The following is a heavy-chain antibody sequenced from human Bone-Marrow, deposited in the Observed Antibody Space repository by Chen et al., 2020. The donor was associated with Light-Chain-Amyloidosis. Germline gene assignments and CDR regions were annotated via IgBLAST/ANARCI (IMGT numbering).Heavy chain of an antibody. J-gene: IGHJ3*02. CDR3: AKDISYDDILPDYPADAFDI. V-gene: IGHV3-23*04. Sequence: EVQLVESGGGLVQPGGSLRLSCAASGFSFSSYAMSWVRQAPGKGLEWVSGISGRGGSRYYADSVKGRLTISRDNSKNTLYLQMNSLRAEDTAVYYCAKDISYDDILPDYPADAFDIWGQGTMVTVSS. D-gene: IGHD3-9*01. CDR1: GFSFSSYA. CDR2: ISGRGGSR.